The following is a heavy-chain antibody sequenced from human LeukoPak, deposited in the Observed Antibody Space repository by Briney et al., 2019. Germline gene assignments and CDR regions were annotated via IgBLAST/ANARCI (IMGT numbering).Heavy chain of an antibody. J-gene: IGHJ4*02. CDR2: INPNSGGT. D-gene: IGHD6-19*01. CDR1: GYIFTGYF. Sequence: ASVKVSCTVAGYIFTGYFMHWVRQAPGQGLEWMGWINPNSGGTKYAQKFQGRVTMTRDTSISTAYMELSRLRSDDTAVYYCARVNRRGQWLVQSDYWGQGTLVTVSS. CDR3: ARVNRRGQWLVQSDY. V-gene: IGHV1-2*02.